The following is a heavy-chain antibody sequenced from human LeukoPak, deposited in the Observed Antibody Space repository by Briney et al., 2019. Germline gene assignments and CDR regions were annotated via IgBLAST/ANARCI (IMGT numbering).Heavy chain of an antibody. Sequence: GGSLRLSCAASGFTFSTCSMNWVRQAPGKGLEWVSSISSGSSFIYYADSVKGRFTISRDNAKNSLFLQMNSLRAEDTAVYYCARESSGYFYWGQGTLVTVSS. CDR3: ARESSGYFY. CDR1: GFTFSTCS. J-gene: IGHJ4*02. V-gene: IGHV3-21*01. D-gene: IGHD3-22*01. CDR2: ISSGSSFI.